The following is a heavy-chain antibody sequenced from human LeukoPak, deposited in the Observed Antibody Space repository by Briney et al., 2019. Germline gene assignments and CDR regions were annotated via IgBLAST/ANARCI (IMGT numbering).Heavy chain of an antibody. CDR3: ARRTTYFGWRPSESPSCFDY. J-gene: IGHJ4*02. CDR1: GGSISSYY. D-gene: IGHD3-9*01. V-gene: IGHV4-59*08. Sequence: SETLSLTCTVSGGSISSYYWNWIRQPPGKGLEWIGSIYHSGSTYYNASLKSRVTISVDTSKNHFSLKVNSVTAADTAVYYCARRTTYFGWRPSESPSCFDYWGQGTLVTVSS. CDR2: IYHSGST.